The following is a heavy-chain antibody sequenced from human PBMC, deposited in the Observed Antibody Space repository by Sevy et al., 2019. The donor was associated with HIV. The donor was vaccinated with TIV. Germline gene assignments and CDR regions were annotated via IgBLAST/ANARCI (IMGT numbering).Heavy chain of an antibody. D-gene: IGHD2-15*01. J-gene: IGHJ5*02. CDR2: IFYRGTT. V-gene: IGHV4-59*01. CDR3: ARLECSGGDNCYNH. CDR1: GASIRSYS. Sequence: SETLSLTCNVSGASIRSYSWTWIRQPPGKGLEWIGNIFYRGTTDYNPSLKSRVTISVDTSQNQVSLWVNSITASDTAVYFCARLECSGGDNCYNHWGQGTPVTVSS.